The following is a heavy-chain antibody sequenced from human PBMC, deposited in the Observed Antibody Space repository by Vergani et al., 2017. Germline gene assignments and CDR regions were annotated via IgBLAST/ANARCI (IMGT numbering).Heavy chain of an antibody. J-gene: IGHJ4*02. CDR2: ISYDGSNK. CDR1: GFTFSSYG. V-gene: IGHV3-30*18. Sequence: QVQLVESGGGVVQPGRSLRLSCAASGFTFSSYGMHWVRQAPGKGLEWVAVISYDGSNKYYADSVKGRFTISRDNSKNTLYLQMNSLRAEDTAVYYCAKVPYSSSWSNFDYWGQGTLVTVSS. D-gene: IGHD6-13*01. CDR3: AKVPYSSSWSNFDY.